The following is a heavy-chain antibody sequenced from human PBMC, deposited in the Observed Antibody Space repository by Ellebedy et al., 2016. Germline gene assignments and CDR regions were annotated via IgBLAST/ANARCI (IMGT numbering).Heavy chain of an antibody. J-gene: IGHJ4*02. CDR2: IYAGGST. V-gene: IGHV3-66*01. CDR1: GFSVSSNY. D-gene: IGHD1-14*01. Sequence: GEPLKISCVVSGFSVSSNYLSWVRQAPGKGLEWVSVIYAGGSTFYADSVKGRFTISRDNSKNTLYLQMNRLRAEDTAMCYCARGNTIPGPEPLDYWGQGTLITVSS. CDR3: ARGNTIPGPEPLDY.